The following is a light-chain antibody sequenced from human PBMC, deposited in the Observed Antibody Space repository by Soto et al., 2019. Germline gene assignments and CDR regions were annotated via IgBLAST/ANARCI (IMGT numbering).Light chain of an antibody. J-gene: IGKJ1*01. Sequence: DIQMTQSPSSLSASVGDRVTITCRASQSISSYLNWYQQKPGKAPKLLIYAASSLQSGVPSRFSGSGSGTEFALTISSLQPDDFATYYCQYYNTFSGTFGQGTKVDNK. CDR3: QYYNTFSGT. V-gene: IGKV1-39*01. CDR2: AAS. CDR1: QSISSY.